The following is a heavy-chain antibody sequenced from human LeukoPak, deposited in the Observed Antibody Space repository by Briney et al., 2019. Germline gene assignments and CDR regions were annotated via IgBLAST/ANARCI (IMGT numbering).Heavy chain of an antibody. CDR2: IYPGDSDP. J-gene: IGHJ4*02. V-gene: IGHV5-51*01. CDR1: GYGFTSYW. Sequence: GEPLKFSCKGSGYGFTSYWIGWVGQMPGKGLEWMGIIYPGDSDPRYSPSFQGQVTISADKSISTAYLQWSSLKASDTAMYYCARHRYGLDYWGQGTLVTVSS. D-gene: IGHD4-17*01. CDR3: ARHRYGLDY.